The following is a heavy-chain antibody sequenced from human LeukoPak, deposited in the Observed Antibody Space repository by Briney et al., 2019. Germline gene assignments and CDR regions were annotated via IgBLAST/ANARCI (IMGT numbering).Heavy chain of an antibody. D-gene: IGHD3-22*01. Sequence: GGSLRLSCAASGFTFSNAWMSWVRQAPGKGLEWVSVTYSGGSTYYADSVKGRFTISRDNSKNTLYLQMNLLRAEDTAVYYCARATYYYDSSGYYVFYFDNWGQGTLVTVSS. V-gene: IGHV3-53*01. CDR2: TYSGGST. J-gene: IGHJ4*02. CDR3: ARATYYYDSSGYYVFYFDN. CDR1: GFTFSNAW.